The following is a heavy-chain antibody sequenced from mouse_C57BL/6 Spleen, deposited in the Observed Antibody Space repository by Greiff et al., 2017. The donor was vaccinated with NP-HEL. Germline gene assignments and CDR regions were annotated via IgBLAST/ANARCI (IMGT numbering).Heavy chain of an antibody. D-gene: IGHD1-1*01. V-gene: IGHV3-6*01. CDR3: ARGITTVVDAWFAY. J-gene: IGHJ3*01. Sequence: ESGPGLVKPSQSLSLTCSVTGYSITSGYYWNWIRQFPGNKLEWMGYISYDGSNNYNPSLKNRISITRDTSKNQFFLKLNSVTTEDTATYYCARGITTVVDAWFAYWGQGTLVTVSA. CDR1: GYSITSGYY. CDR2: ISYDGSN.